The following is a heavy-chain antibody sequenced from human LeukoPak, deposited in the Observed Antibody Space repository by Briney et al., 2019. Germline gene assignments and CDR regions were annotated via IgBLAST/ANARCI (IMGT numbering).Heavy chain of an antibody. D-gene: IGHD6-13*01. Sequence: GGSLRLSCAASGFTFSTYWMSWVRQAPGKGLEWVANINQDGSGKDYVDSLKGRFTISRGNTKNSLYLQMNSLRAEDTAVYYCARGYRYVVYWGQGTLVTVSS. CDR2: INQDGSGK. V-gene: IGHV3-7*03. J-gene: IGHJ4*02. CDR3: ARGYRYVVY. CDR1: GFTFSTYW.